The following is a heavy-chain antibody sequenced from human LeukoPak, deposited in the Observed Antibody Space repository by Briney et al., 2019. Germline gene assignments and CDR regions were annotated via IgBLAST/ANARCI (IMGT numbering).Heavy chain of an antibody. Sequence: PGGSLRLSCAGSGFTLSSNWMHWVRQGPGKGLVWVSRNSDGSRTNYADSVKGRFTISGDNAKNTLYLQMNSLRAEDTALYYCARSGRGGAFDIWGQGTMVTVSS. CDR3: ARSGRGGAFDI. J-gene: IGHJ3*02. CDR1: GFTLSSNW. D-gene: IGHD1-26*01. V-gene: IGHV3-74*01. CDR2: NSDGSRT.